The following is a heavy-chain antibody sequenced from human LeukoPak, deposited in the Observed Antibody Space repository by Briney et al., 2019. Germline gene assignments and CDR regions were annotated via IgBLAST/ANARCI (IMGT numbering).Heavy chain of an antibody. D-gene: IGHD3-22*01. CDR2: ISSNGGST. CDR1: GFTFSSYA. J-gene: IGHJ3*02. Sequence: PGGSLRLSCAASGFTFSSYAMHWVRQAPGKGLEYVSAISSNGGSTYYANSVKGRFTISRDNSKNTLYLQMNSLRAEDTAVYYCASYYYDSSGQDAFDIWGQGTMVTVSS. V-gene: IGHV3-64*01. CDR3: ASYYYDSSGQDAFDI.